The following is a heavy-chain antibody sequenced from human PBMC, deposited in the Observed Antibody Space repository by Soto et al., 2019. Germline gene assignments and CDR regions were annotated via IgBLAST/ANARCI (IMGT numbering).Heavy chain of an antibody. V-gene: IGHV3-23*01. D-gene: IGHD3-22*01. CDR2: ISGSGDNT. J-gene: IGHJ5*02. CDR1: GFTFSSYV. Sequence: EVQLLESGGGLVQPGGSLRLSCAASGFTFSSYVMSWVRQAPGKGLEWVSGISGSGDNTYYADSVTGRFTISRDNSKNPLFLQMNSLRAEDTALYFCAKEMGDYYDSSGSWFDPWGQGTLVTVSS. CDR3: AKEMGDYYDSSGSWFDP.